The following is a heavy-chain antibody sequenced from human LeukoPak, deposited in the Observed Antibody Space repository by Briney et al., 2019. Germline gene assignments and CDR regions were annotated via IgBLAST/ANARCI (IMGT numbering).Heavy chain of an antibody. D-gene: IGHD3-22*01. J-gene: IGHJ4*02. CDR2: ISSSSSNI. CDR1: GFTFSSYT. CDR3: ATVITRIY. V-gene: IGHV3-21*01. Sequence: SGGSLRLSCAASGFTFSSYTMNWVRQAPGKGLEWVSSISSSSSNIYYADSVKGRFTISRDNAKNSLDLQMNSPRAEDTAVYYCATVITRIYWGQGTLVTVSS.